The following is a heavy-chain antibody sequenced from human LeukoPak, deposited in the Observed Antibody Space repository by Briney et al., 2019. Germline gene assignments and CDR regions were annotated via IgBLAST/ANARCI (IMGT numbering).Heavy chain of an antibody. V-gene: IGHV3-7*01. D-gene: IGHD3-22*01. J-gene: IGHJ5*02. Sequence: PGGSLRLSCAASGFTFSRYWMSWVRQAPGKGLEWVATINQDGSGEYYVDSLRGRFTISRDNAKNSLYLQINGLRAEDTAVYHCARKSYYYDTSPAGWYDPWGQGTLVTVS. CDR1: GFTFSRYW. CDR2: INQDGSGE. CDR3: ARKSYYYDTSPAGWYDP.